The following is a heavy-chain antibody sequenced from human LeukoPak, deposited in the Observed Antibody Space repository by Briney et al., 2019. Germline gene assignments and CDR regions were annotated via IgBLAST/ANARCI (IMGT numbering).Heavy chain of an antibody. D-gene: IGHD2-21*02. CDR2: ISYDGSNK. J-gene: IGHJ5*02. CDR1: GFTFSSYA. CDR3: AGATRGVVTGTWFDP. V-gene: IGHV3-30*04. Sequence: PGRSLRLSCAASGFTFSSYAMHWVRQAPGKGLEWVAVISYDGSNKYYADFVKGRFTISRDNSKNTLYLQMNSLRAEDTAVYYCAGATRGVVTGTWFDPWGQGTLVTVSS.